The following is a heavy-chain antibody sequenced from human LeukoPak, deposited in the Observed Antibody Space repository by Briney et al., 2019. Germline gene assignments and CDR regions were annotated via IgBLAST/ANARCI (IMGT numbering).Heavy chain of an antibody. CDR1: GFTFSGFA. CDR3: ARDYAVGSIDY. J-gene: IGHJ4*02. Sequence: GWSVTLSCAASGFTFSGFAMRWIRPAPGKGLAGVSSICRCGESTFYADSLRGRFTISRDNSKNTVSLQMESLRAEETALYYCARDYAVGSIDYWGQGTLVTVSS. D-gene: IGHD3-16*01. CDR2: ICRCGEST. V-gene: IGHV3-23*01.